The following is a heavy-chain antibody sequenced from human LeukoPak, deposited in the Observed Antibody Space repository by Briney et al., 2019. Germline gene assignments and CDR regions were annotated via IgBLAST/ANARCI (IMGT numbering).Heavy chain of an antibody. CDR1: GFTFSNYE. CDR2: ISSGGSII. V-gene: IGHV3-48*03. CDR3: ARGRSLDY. Sequence: GGSLRLSCAASGFTFSNYEMNWVRQAPGKGLEWISYISSGGSIIYYADSVKGRFTISRDNARNSLFLQMNSLRVEDTAVYYCARGRSLDYWGQGALVTVSS. J-gene: IGHJ4*02.